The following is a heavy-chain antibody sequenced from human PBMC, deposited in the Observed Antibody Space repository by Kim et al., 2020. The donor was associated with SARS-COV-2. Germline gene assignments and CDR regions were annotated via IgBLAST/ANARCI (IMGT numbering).Heavy chain of an antibody. J-gene: IGHJ6*03. CDR3: ARGPPALPFYYMDV. CDR2: IKPASGNT. D-gene: IGHD3-16*01. V-gene: IGHV1-3*01. Sequence: ASEKVSCKTYGYTFTDYSIHWVRQAPGQRLEWMGWIKPASGNTKYSQKFQGRVTITRDTFASTVYMDLSSLRSQDTAIYYCARGPPALPFYYMDVWDNGTSVTVSS. CDR1: GYTFTDYS.